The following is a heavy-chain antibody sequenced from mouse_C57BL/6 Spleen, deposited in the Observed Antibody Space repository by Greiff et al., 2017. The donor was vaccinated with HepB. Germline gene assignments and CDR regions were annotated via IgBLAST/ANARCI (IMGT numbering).Heavy chain of an antibody. J-gene: IGHJ4*01. V-gene: IGHV5-17*01. Sequence: EVQVVESGGGLVKPGGSLKLSCAASGFTFSDYGMHWVRQAPEKGLEWVAYISSGSSTIYYADTVKGRFTISRDIAKNTLFLQMTSLRSEDTAMYYCARTGLRRGYAMDYWGQGTSVTVSS. CDR2: ISSGSSTI. CDR1: GFTFSDYG. CDR3: ARTGLRRGYAMDY. D-gene: IGHD2-4*01.